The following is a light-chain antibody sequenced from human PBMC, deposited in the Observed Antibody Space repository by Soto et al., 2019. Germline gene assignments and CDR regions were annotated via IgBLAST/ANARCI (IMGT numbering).Light chain of an antibody. CDR2: DAS. CDR1: RSVSSY. J-gene: IGKJ1*01. Sequence: EVMLSQPPAIVSSYPGESATLSCRTRRSVSSYLAWYQQKPGQAPRLLIYDASSRATGIPARFSGSGSGTDFTLTISRLEPEDFAVYYCQQYGSSLWTFGQGTKVDIK. CDR3: QQYGSSLWT. V-gene: IGKV3-20*01.